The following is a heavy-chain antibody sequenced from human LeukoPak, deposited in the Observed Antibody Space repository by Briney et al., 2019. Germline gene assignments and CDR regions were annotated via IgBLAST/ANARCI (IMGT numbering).Heavy chain of an antibody. CDR2: VNTYNGNT. CDR3: AANPRSYGDYY. J-gene: IGHJ4*02. CDR1: SYAFTSYG. V-gene: IGHV1-18*01. D-gene: IGHD4-17*01. Sequence: ASVKVSCKASSYAFTSYGISWARQAPGQGLEWLGWVNTYNGNTNYAQKVQGRVAMTTDTSTSTAYMELRSLISDDTAVYYCAANPRSYGDYYWGRGTLVTVSS.